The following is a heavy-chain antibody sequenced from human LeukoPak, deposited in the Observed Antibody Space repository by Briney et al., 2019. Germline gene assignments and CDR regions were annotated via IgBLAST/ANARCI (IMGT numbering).Heavy chain of an antibody. V-gene: IGHV4-34*01. CDR3: ATNPGGYCSSTRCYGEAP. D-gene: IGHD2-2*01. CDR1: GGSFSGYY. J-gene: IGHJ5*02. Sequence: SETLSLTCAVYGGSFSGYYWSWVRQPPGKGREWIGEINHSGSTNYNPSLKSRVSISVDTSRNQFSLKLSSVTAADTAVYYCATNPGGYCSSTRCYGEAPWGQGTLVTVSS. CDR2: INHSGST.